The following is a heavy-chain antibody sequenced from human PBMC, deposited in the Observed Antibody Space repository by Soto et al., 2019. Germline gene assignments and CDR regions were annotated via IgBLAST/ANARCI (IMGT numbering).Heavy chain of an antibody. CDR3: PKDQKAMVRGLGLDQYYYAMGV. J-gene: IGHJ6*02. D-gene: IGHD3-10*01. CDR1: GVTFSNYG. CDR2: ISGRGDKT. Sequence: LRLSCAASGVTFSNYGMTWVRQAPGKGLEWVSGISGRGDKTNYADSVKGRFAISRDNSKNTLYVQMHRLRADDTAVYYCPKDQKAMVRGLGLDQYYYAMGVWGQGTTVTVSS. V-gene: IGHV3-23*01.